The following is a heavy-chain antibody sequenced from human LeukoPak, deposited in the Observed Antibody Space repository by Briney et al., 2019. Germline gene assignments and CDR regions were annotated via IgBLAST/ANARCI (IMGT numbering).Heavy chain of an antibody. V-gene: IGHV4-39*07. CDR3: ATSGSYRIYFFDY. CDR2: IYYSGST. D-gene: IGHD1-26*01. CDR1: GGSISNSRDY. Sequence: SETLSLTCTVSGGSISNSRDYWAWIRQPPGKGLEWIGSIYYSGSTYYTPSLKSRVTISVDTSKNQFSLKLSSVTAADSAVYYCATSGSYRIYFFDYWGQGTLVTVSS. J-gene: IGHJ4*02.